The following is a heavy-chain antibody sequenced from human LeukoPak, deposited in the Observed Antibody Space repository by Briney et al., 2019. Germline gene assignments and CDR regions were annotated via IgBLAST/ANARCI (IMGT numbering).Heavy chain of an antibody. CDR3: ARDITIRMVPFDY. J-gene: IGHJ4*02. CDR1: GFTFSSYS. Sequence: GGSLRLSCAASGFTFSSYSMNWVRQAPGKGLEWVSPISSSSSYIYYAGSVKGRFTISRDNAKNSLYLQMNSLRAEDTAVYYCARDITIRMVPFDYWGQGTLVTVSS. V-gene: IGHV3-21*01. D-gene: IGHD1-20*01. CDR2: ISSSSSYI.